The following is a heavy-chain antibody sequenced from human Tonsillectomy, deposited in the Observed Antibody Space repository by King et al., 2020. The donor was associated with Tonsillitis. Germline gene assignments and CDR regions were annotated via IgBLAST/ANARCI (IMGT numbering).Heavy chain of an antibody. CDR2: ISGSGGST. J-gene: IGHJ4*02. V-gene: IGHV3-23*04. CDR1: GFTFSSYA. Sequence: DVQLVESGGGLVQPGGSLRLSCAASGFTFSSYAMSWVRQAPGKGLEWVSAISGSGGSTYYADSVKGRFTISRDNSQNTPYLQMNSLRAEDTAVYYCAKDSSQGTTVVTLPVYYFDYWGQGTLVTVSS. D-gene: IGHD4-23*01. CDR3: AKDSSQGTTVVTLPVYYFDY.